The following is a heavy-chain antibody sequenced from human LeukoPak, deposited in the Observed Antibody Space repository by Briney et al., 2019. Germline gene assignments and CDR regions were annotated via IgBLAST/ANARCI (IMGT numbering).Heavy chain of an antibody. J-gene: IGHJ4*02. CDR1: GFTFSSYG. CDR3: AKDPRAY. V-gene: IGHV3-30*18. Sequence: GGSLRLSCAASGFTFSSYGMHWVRQAPGKGLEWVAVISYDGSNKYYADSVKGRFTISRDNSKYTLYLQMNSLRAEDTAVYYCAKDPRAYWGQGTLVTVSS. CDR2: ISYDGSNK.